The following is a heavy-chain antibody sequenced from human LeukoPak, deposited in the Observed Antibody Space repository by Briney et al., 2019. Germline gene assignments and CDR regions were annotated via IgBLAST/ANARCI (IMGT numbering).Heavy chain of an antibody. CDR1: GLTFSSYA. V-gene: IGHV3-23*01. CDR2: ISGSGGDT. CDR3: AVLPSEY. J-gene: IGHJ4*02. Sequence: WGSLRLSCAASGLTFSSYAMSWVGQAPGRGLEWVSSISGSGGDTYHAYSVKGRFTISRDNSKNTLYLRMNSLRAEDTAVYYCAVLPSEYWGQGALVTVSS.